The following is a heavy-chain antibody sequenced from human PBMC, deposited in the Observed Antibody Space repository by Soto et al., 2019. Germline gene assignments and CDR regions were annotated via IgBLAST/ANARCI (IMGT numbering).Heavy chain of an antibody. CDR3: ARGGVPLFDY. J-gene: IGHJ4*02. CDR2: ISSNGGST. CDR1: GFTFSSYA. D-gene: IGHD2-2*01. Sequence: GGSLRLSCAASGFTFSSYAMHWVRQAPGKGLEYVSAISSNGGSTYYANSVKGRFTISRDNSKNTLYLQMGSLRAEDMAVYYCARGGVPLFDYWGQGTLVTVSS. V-gene: IGHV3-64*01.